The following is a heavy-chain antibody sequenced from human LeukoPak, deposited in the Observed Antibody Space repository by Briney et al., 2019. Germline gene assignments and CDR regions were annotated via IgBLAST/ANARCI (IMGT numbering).Heavy chain of an antibody. CDR2: ISGSGGST. CDR3: AKAGSSGWSSSGGDY. D-gene: IGHD6-19*01. V-gene: IGHV3-23*01. J-gene: IGHJ4*02. CDR1: GFTFSNFA. Sequence: PGGSLRHSCAASGFTFSNFAMSWVRQAPGKGLEWVSTISGSGGSTFYADSVKGRFPISRDNSNNTLFLQMNSLRAEDTAIYFCAKAGSSGWSSSGGDYWGQGSLVTVSS.